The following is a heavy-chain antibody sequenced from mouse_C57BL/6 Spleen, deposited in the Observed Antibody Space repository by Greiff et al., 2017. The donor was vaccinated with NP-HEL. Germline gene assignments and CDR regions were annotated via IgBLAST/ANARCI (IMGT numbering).Heavy chain of an antibody. V-gene: IGHV1-75*01. CDR3: AGGGGYGFAY. Sequence: QVQLQQSGPELVKPGASVKISCKASCYTFTDYYINWVKQSPGQGLEWIGWLFPGSGSTYYNEKFKGKATLTVDKSSSTAYMLLSSLSSEDSAVYCCAGGGGYGFAYWGQGTLVTVSA. D-gene: IGHD3-2*02. CDR1: CYTFTDYY. CDR2: LFPGSGST. J-gene: IGHJ3*01.